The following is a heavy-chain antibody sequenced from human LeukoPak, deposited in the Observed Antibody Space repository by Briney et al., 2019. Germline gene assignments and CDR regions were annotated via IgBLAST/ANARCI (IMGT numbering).Heavy chain of an antibody. CDR2: ISGSGGST. CDR3: AKPVGGRSASLLFDY. Sequence: PGGSLRLSCAASGFTFSSYAMSWVRQAPGKGLEWVSAISGSGGSTYYADSVKGRFTISRDNSKNTLYLQMNSLRAEDTAVYYCAKPVGGRSASLLFDYWGQGTLVTVSS. J-gene: IGHJ4*02. CDR1: GFTFSSYA. D-gene: IGHD1-26*01. V-gene: IGHV3-23*01.